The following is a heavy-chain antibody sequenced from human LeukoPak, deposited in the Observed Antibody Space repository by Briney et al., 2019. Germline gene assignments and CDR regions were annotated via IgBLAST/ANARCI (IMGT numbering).Heavy chain of an antibody. J-gene: IGHJ3*02. CDR2: ISSSSSYI. D-gene: IGHD6-19*01. CDR1: GFTFSSYS. CDR3: ARGIAVAGTRDAFDI. V-gene: IGHV3-21*01. Sequence: GGSLRLSCAASGFTFSSYSMNWVRQAPGKGLEWVSSISSSSSYIYYADSVKGRFTISRDNAKNSLYLQMNSLRAEDTAVYYCARGIAVAGTRDAFDIWGQGTLVTVSS.